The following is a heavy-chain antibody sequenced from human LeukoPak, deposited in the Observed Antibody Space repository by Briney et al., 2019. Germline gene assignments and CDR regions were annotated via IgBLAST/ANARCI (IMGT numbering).Heavy chain of an antibody. CDR1: GASVSSNSAT. V-gene: IGHV6-1*01. J-gene: IGHJ3*02. D-gene: IGHD6-13*01. CDR2: TYHRSRWYH. Sequence: SQTLSLTCAISGASVSSNSATWDWIRQSPSGGLEWLGRTYHRSRWYHDYAVSVKSRITINAETSKNQFSLQLTSVIAEDTAVYFCAYRSSLMPDTYNIWGQGTMVIVSS. CDR3: AYRSSLMPDTYNI.